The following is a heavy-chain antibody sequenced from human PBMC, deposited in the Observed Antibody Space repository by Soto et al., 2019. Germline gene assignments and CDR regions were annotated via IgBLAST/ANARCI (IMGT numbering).Heavy chain of an antibody. CDR3: PINRGHYDILTGYYKELNFDY. D-gene: IGHD3-9*01. CDR1: GGSISSSSYY. V-gene: IGHV4-39*01. CDR2: IYYSATT. Sequence: PSETLSLTCTVSGGSISSSSYYWGWIRQPPGKGLEWIGSIYYSATTYYNPSLKSRVTISVDTSKNKFSLKLSSVTAGETAVYYVPINRGHYDILTGYYKELNFDYWGQGTLVT. J-gene: IGHJ4*02.